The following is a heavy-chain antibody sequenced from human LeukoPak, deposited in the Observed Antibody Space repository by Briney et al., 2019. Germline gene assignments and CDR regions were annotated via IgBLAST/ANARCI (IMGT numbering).Heavy chain of an antibody. J-gene: IGHJ4*02. CDR3: ARDPRYSRSGYFDY. Sequence: GGSLRLSCAASGFTVSSNYMSWVRQAPGKGLEWVSVIYSGGSTYYADSVKGRFTISRDNSKNTLYLQMNSLRAEDTAVYYCARDPRYSRSGYFDYWGQGTLVTVSS. CDR1: GFTVSSNY. D-gene: IGHD3-3*01. CDR2: IYSGGST. V-gene: IGHV3-53*01.